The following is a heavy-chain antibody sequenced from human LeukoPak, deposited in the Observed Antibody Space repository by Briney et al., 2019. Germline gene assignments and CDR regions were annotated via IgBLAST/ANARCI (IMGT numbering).Heavy chain of an antibody. J-gene: IGHJ4*02. CDR3: ARGNIAAAGTGLDY. Sequence: GGSLRLSCAASGFTVSSNYMSWVRQAPGKGLEWVSVIYSGGSTYYADSVKGRFTISRDNSKNTLYLQMNSLRAEDTAVYYCARGNIAAAGTGLDYWGQGTLVTVSS. CDR1: GFTVSSNY. CDR2: IYSGGST. V-gene: IGHV3-66*01. D-gene: IGHD6-13*01.